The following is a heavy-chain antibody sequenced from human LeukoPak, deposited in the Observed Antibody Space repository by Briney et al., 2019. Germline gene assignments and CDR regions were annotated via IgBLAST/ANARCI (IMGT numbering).Heavy chain of an antibody. CDR1: GFTFSSSH. D-gene: IGHD2-15*01. V-gene: IGHV3-21*01. CDR2: ISSSSSYI. Sequence: PGGSLRLSCAASGFTFSSSHMNWVRQAPGKGLEWVSSISSSSSYIYYADSVKGRFTISRDNAKNSLYLQMNSLRAEDTAVYYCARDRDGCSGGSCIEYWGQGILVTVSS. CDR3: ARDRDGCSGGSCIEY. J-gene: IGHJ4*02.